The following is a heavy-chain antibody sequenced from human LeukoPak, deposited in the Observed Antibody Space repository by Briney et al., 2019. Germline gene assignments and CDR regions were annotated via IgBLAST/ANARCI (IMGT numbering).Heavy chain of an antibody. J-gene: IGHJ5*02. Sequence: PGGSLRLSCAASGFTFSSYEMNWVRQAPGKGLEWVSYISSSGSTIYYADSVKGRFTISRDNAKNSLYLQMNSLKTEDTAVYYCTTVIVVVVAATEWFDPWGQGTLVTVSS. V-gene: IGHV3-48*03. CDR1: GFTFSSYE. CDR3: TTVIVVVVAATEWFDP. D-gene: IGHD2-15*01. CDR2: ISSSGSTI.